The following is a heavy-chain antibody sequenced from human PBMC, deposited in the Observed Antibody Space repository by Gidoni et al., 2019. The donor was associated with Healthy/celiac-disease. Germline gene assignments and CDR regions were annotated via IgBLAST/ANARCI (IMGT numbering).Heavy chain of an antibody. CDR1: GGTFSSYA. V-gene: IGHV1-69*01. CDR2: IIPIVGTA. Sequence: QVQLVQSGAEVKKPGSSVKVSCKASGGTFSSYAISWVRQAPGQGLEWMGGIIPIVGTANYAQKFQGRVTITADESTSTAYMELSSLRSEDTAVYYCARDRSEDIVVVVAARGEGMDVWGQGTTVTVSS. J-gene: IGHJ6*02. D-gene: IGHD2-15*01. CDR3: ARDRSEDIVVVVAARGEGMDV.